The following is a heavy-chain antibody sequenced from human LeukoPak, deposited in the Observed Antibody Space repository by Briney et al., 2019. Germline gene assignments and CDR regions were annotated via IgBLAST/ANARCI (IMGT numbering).Heavy chain of an antibody. J-gene: IGHJ4*02. CDR1: GFTFSTYW. CDR3: ARMPRGPDV. D-gene: IGHD1-14*01. V-gene: IGHV3-7*01. CDR2: IKQDGSEK. Sequence: GGSLRLSCAASGFTFSTYWMVWVRQAPGKGLEWVASIKQDGSEKYYVDSMKGRFTISRDNAKNSLYLQMNSLRAEDTAVYYCARMPRGPDVWGQGTLVTVSS.